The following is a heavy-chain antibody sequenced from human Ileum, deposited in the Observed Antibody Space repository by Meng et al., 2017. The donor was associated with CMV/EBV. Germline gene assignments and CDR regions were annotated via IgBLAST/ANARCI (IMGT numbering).Heavy chain of an antibody. CDR3: ASHTHYAGNPPGTQNS. Sequence: GESLKISCAASGLAVKDNYMNWVRQIPGQGLEWVSVLYSDGSTLGAYTDYAESVGGRFTISRDNSKNTLYLQMDSLRAEDTAVYYCASHTHYAGNPPGTQNSWGPGTLVTVSS. CDR1: GLAVKDNY. J-gene: IGHJ4*02. D-gene: IGHD1-14*01. CDR2: LYSDGSTLGAYT. V-gene: IGHV3-53*01.